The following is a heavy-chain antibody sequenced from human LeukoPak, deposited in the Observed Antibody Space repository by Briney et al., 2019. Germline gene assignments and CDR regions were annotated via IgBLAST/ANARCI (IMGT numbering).Heavy chain of an antibody. V-gene: IGHV1-69*13. CDR1: GGTFSSYA. CDR3: ARDSSGYYTAYYFDY. CDR2: IIPIFGTA. D-gene: IGHD3-22*01. Sequence: SVKVSCKASGGTFSSYAISWVRQAPGQGLEWVGGIIPIFGTANYAQKFQGRVTITADESTSTAYMELSSLRSEDTAVYYCARDSSGYYTAYYFDYWGQGTLVTVSS. J-gene: IGHJ4*02.